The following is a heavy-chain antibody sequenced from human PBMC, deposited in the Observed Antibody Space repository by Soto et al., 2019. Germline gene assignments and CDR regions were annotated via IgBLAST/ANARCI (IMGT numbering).Heavy chain of an antibody. D-gene: IGHD1-26*01. CDR1: GYSFHNFG. CDR3: ARGPPSGSFSLTPRY. J-gene: IGHJ4*02. Sequence: ASVKVSFKASGYSFHNFGIIWLRQAPGQGLEWMGWISGQIAKTNYAQKFQGKVTMTTDTSTSTAYMELNTLTYDDTAMYYCARGPPSGSFSLTPRYWGQGTLVTVSS. V-gene: IGHV1-18*04. CDR2: ISGQIAKT.